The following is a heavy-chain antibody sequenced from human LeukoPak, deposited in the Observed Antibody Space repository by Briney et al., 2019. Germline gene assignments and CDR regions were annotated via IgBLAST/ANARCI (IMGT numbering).Heavy chain of an antibody. D-gene: IGHD6-13*01. V-gene: IGHV3-48*01. Sequence: PGGSLRFSCAASGFTFSSYSMNWVRQAPGKGLEWVSYISSSSSTIYYADSVKGRFTISRDNAKNSLYLQMNSLRAEDTAVYYCASRIAAAGTWGQGTLVTVSS. J-gene: IGHJ5*02. CDR1: GFTFSSYS. CDR3: ASRIAAAGT. CDR2: ISSSSSTI.